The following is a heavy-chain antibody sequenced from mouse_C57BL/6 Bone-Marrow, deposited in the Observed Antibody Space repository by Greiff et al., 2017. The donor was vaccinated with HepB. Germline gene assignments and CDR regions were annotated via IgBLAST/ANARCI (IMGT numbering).Heavy chain of an antibody. V-gene: IGHV1-15*01. J-gene: IGHJ2*01. CDR1: GYTFTDYE. Sequence: VQLQQSGAELVRPGASVTLSCKASGYTFTDYEMHWVKQTPVHGLEWIGAIDPETGGTAYNQKFKGKAILTADKSSRTAYMELRSLTSEYSAVYYCTLYYYGSRGFDYWGQGTTLTVSS. CDR3: TLYYYGSRGFDY. CDR2: IDPETGGT. D-gene: IGHD1-1*01.